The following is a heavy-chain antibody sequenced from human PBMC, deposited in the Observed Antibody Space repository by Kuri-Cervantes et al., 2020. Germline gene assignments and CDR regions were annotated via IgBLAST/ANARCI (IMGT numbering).Heavy chain of an antibody. CDR2: IHYSGNT. D-gene: IGHD2-21*01. V-gene: IGHV4-59*11. Sequence: SETLSLTCTVSGGSISGHYWCWIRQPPGKGPEWIGHIHYSGNTEYNPSLQSRVAISVDTSNNQFSLTLTSVTAADTALYYCARCGGYGVNYYYMDVWGKGTTVTVSS. CDR3: ARCGGYGVNYYYMDV. CDR1: GGSISGHY. J-gene: IGHJ6*03.